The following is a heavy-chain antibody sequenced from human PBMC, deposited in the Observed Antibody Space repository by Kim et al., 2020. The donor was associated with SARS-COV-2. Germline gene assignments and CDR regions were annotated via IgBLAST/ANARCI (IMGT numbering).Heavy chain of an antibody. CDR2: A. J-gene: IGHJ4*02. V-gene: IGHV1-69*01. CDR3: ARGGLGYLVDY. Sequence: ANYAQKFQGGVTITADESTSTAYMELSSLRSEDTAVYYCARGGLGYLVDYWGQGTLVTVSS. D-gene: IGHD3-16*01.